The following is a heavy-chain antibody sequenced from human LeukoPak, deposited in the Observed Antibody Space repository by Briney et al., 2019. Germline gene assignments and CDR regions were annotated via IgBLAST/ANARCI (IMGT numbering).Heavy chain of an antibody. CDR3: AKSQDGYNAPAGY. J-gene: IGHJ4*02. V-gene: IGHV3-53*01. CDR2: IYSGGST. Sequence: GGSLRLSCAASGFTVSSNYMSWVRQAPGKGLEWVSVIYSGGSTYYADSVKGRFTISRDNSKNTLYLQMNSLRAEDTAVYYCAKSQDGYNAPAGYWGQGTLVTVSS. CDR1: GFTVSSNY. D-gene: IGHD5-24*01.